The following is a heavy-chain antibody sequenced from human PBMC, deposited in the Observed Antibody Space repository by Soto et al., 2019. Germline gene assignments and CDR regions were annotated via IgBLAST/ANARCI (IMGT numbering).Heavy chain of an antibody. Sequence: ASVKVSCKASGYTFSSYYIHWVRQAPGQGLEWIGIINPNGGSTNYAQNFKGRLTVTRDTSTATVYMDLSALTSDADTAVYYCARDEQNDYGVCRTHKYWGQGTLVTVSS. D-gene: IGHD4-17*01. J-gene: IGHJ4*02. CDR1: GYTFSSYY. CDR3: ARDEQNDYGVCRTHKY. CDR2: INPNGGST. V-gene: IGHV1-46*01.